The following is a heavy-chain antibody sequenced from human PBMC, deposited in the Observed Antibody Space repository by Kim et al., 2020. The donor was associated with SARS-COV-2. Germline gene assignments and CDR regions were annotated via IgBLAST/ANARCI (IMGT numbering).Heavy chain of an antibody. V-gene: IGHV3-23*01. D-gene: IGHD6-19*01. J-gene: IGHJ4*02. Sequence: GGSLRLSCAASGFTFSSYAMSWVRQAPGKGLEWVSAISGSGGSTYYADSVKGRFTISRDNSKNTLYLQMNSLRAEDTAVYYCAKDHRWLVHKYYFDYWGQGTLVTVSS. CDR1: GFTFSSYA. CDR2: ISGSGGST. CDR3: AKDHRWLVHKYYFDY.